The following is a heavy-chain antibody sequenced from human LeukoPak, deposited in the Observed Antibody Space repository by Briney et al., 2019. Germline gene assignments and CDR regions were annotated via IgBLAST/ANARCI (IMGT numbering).Heavy chain of an antibody. CDR1: GFTFSSSW. Sequence: QTGGSLRLSCAASGFTFSSSWMHWVRQVPGKGLVWVSRLNSDGSSINYADSVKGRFTISRENAENTLYLQMNSLRVEDTVVYYCARGVAGTLDYWGQGTLVTVSS. CDR2: LNSDGSSI. CDR3: ARGVAGTLDY. D-gene: IGHD6-19*01. V-gene: IGHV3-74*01. J-gene: IGHJ4*02.